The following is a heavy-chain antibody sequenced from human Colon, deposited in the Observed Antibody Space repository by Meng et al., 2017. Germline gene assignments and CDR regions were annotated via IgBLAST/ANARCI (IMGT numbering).Heavy chain of an antibody. CDR1: GGPITTNSY. CDR3: ARHGGYYQDY. J-gene: IGHJ4*02. Sequence: GPGLCKPSGALALTGAVSGGPITTNSYWSWVRQSPEKGLEWIGQIDHRGDPYYNPSLKSRVTMSVDRSKSQVSLQLTSVTAADTAVYYCARHGGYYQDYWGQGTLVTVSS. CDR2: IDHRGDP. V-gene: IGHV4-4*02. D-gene: IGHD4-23*01.